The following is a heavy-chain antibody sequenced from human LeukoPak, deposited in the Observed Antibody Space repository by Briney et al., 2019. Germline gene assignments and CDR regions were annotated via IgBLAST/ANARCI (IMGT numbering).Heavy chain of an antibody. V-gene: IGHV3-7*01. CDR3: AKRVSGPHWYFDL. D-gene: IGHD6-25*01. CDR2: IKQDGSEK. CDR1: GFTFSSYW. J-gene: IGHJ2*01. Sequence: GGSLRLSCAASGFTFSSYWMIWVRQAPGKGLEWVANIKQDGSEKYYVDSVKGRFTISRDNSKNTLYLQMNSLRVEDTAVYYCAKRVSGPHWYFDLWGRGTLVTVSS.